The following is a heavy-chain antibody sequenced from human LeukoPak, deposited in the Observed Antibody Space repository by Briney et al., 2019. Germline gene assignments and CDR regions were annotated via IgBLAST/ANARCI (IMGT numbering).Heavy chain of an antibody. D-gene: IGHD6-19*01. V-gene: IGHV1-2*02. CDR1: GYTFTGYY. CDR3: ARSCSSGWLEGYYFDY. J-gene: IGHJ4*02. Sequence: GASVRVSCKASGYTFTGYYMHWVRQAPGQGLEWMGWINPNSGGTSYAQRFQGRVTLTRDTSISTAYMELTRLRSDDTAVYYCARSCSSGWLEGYYFDYWGQGTLVTVSS. CDR2: INPNSGGT.